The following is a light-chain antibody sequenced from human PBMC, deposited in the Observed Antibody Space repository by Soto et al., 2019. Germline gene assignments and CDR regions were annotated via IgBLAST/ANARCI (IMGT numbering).Light chain of an antibody. V-gene: IGLV4-69*01. J-gene: IGLJ3*02. CDR3: QTWGTGFRV. Sequence: QSVLTQSPSASASLGASVKITCTLSSGHSSYAIAWHQQQPEKGPRFLMKINSDGSHTKGDGIPDRFSGSSSGAERYLTISSLQSEDEADYHCQTWGTGFRVFGGGTKLTVL. CDR2: INSDGSH. CDR1: SGHSSYA.